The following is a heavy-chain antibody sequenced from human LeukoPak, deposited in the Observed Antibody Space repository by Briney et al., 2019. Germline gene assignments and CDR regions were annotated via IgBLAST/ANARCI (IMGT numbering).Heavy chain of an antibody. CDR1: GFTFDDYG. D-gene: IGHD3-22*01. Sequence: GGSLRLSCAASGFTFDDYGMSWVRQAPGKGLEWVSGINWNGGSTGYADSVKGRFTISRDNAKNSLYLQMNSLRAEDTALYYCARGRLSTYYYDSSGELPPYSDAFDIWGQGTMVTVSS. J-gene: IGHJ3*02. CDR3: ARGRLSTYYYDSSGELPPYSDAFDI. CDR2: INWNGGST. V-gene: IGHV3-20*04.